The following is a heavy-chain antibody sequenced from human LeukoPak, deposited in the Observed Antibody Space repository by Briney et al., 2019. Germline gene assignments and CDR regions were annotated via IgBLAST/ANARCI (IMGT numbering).Heavy chain of an antibody. J-gene: IGHJ5*02. D-gene: IGHD1/OR15-1a*01. CDR2: IYYSGST. CDR1: GGSISSGGYY. V-gene: IGHV4-31*03. Sequence: SQTLSLTCTVSGGSISSGGYYWSWIRQHPGKGLEWIGYIYYSGSTYYNPSLKSRVTISVDTSKNQFSLKLSSVTAADTAVYHCAREVRGGTMADNWFDPWGLGTLVTVSS. CDR3: AREVRGGTMADNWFDP.